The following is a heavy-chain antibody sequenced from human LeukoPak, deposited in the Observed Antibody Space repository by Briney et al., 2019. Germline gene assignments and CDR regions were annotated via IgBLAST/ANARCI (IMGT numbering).Heavy chain of an antibody. Sequence: PGGSLRLSCAASGFTFSSYGMHWVRQAPGKGLEWVAFIRYDGSNKYYADSVKGRFTISRDNSKNTLYLQMNSLRAEDTAVYYCARVTNDAFDIWGQGTMVTVSS. J-gene: IGHJ3*02. CDR3: ARVTNDAFDI. CDR2: IRYDGSNK. D-gene: IGHD4-23*01. V-gene: IGHV3-30*02. CDR1: GFTFSSYG.